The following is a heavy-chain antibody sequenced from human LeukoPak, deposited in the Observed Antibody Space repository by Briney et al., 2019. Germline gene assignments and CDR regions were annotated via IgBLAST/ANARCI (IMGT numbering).Heavy chain of an antibody. CDR1: GGSITSSSYY. J-gene: IGHJ3*02. CDR2: IHHGGTT. Sequence: SETLSLTCIVSGGSITSSSYYWGWIRQPPGKGLEWIGEIHHGGTTNYNPSLKSRVTISVDKPKNQFSLKLSSVTAADTAVYYCARDRRPSSSSWGDAFDIWGQGTMVTVSS. V-gene: IGHV4-39*07. CDR3: ARDRRPSSSSWGDAFDI. D-gene: IGHD6-13*01.